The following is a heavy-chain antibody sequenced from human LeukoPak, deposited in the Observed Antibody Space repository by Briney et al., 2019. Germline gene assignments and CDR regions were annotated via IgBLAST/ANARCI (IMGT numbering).Heavy chain of an antibody. Sequence: PSETLSLTCSVSGDSISSSGYYWGWIRQPPGKGLEWIGNMYYSGSTYYNPPLKRRVTISIDTSKNQFSLKLTSVTAADTAVYYCERRPPTSGYLDYWGQGILVSVSS. CDR1: GDSISSSGYY. CDR3: ERRPPTSGYLDY. D-gene: IGHD2-8*01. CDR2: MYYSGST. V-gene: IGHV4-39*01. J-gene: IGHJ4*02.